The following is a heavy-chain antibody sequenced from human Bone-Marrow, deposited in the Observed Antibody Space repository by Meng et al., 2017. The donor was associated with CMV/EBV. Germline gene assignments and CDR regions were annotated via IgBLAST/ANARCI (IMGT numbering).Heavy chain of an antibody. J-gene: IGHJ4*02. CDR3: ARGGEYADY. D-gene: IGHD3-10*01. CDR2: VWYDGSNT. Sequence: GGSLRLSCVASGFPFSTYGMHWVRQTPGKGLEWVAVVWYDGSNTQYGDSVKGRFTISRDNSKNTLYLQMNSLRAEDTAVYYCARGGEYADYWGQGTLVTVSS. CDR1: GFPFSTYG. V-gene: IGHV3-33*01.